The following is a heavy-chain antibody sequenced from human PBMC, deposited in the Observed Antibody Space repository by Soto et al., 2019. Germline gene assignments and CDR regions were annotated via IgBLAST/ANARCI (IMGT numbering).Heavy chain of an antibody. D-gene: IGHD6-19*01. CDR3: VRAVAGTPWFDP. CDR2: IYYSGST. Sequence: SETLSLTCPVSGGSISSYYLNWIRQPPGKGLEWIGYIYYSGSTNYNPSLKSRVTISVDTSKNQFSLKLNSVTAADTAVYFCVRAVAGTPWFDPWGQGTLVTVSS. J-gene: IGHJ5*02. CDR1: GGSISSYY. V-gene: IGHV4-59*08.